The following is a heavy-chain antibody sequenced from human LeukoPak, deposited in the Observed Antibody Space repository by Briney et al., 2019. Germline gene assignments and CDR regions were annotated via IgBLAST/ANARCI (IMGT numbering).Heavy chain of an antibody. V-gene: IGHV1-2*06. D-gene: IGHD2-2*01. CDR3: ARVSGCSSTSCSAGPRFDP. J-gene: IGHJ5*02. CDR1: GYTFTAYY. Sequence: ASVKVSCKASGYTFTAYYMHWVRQAPGQGLEWMGRINPNSGGTNYAQRFQGRVTMTRDTSISTAYMELSRLRSDDTAVYYCARVSGCSSTSCSAGPRFDPWGQGTLVTVSS. CDR2: INPNSGGT.